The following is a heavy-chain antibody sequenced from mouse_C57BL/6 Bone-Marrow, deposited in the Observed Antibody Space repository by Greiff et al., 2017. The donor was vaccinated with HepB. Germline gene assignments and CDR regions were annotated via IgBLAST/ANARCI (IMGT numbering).Heavy chain of an antibody. V-gene: IGHV1-69*01. CDR2: IDPSDSYT. CDR1: GYTFTSYW. CDR3: ARKNYYGNYDYFDY. Sequence: QVQLQQSGAELVMPGASVKPSCKASGYTFTSYWMHWVKQRPGQGLEWIGEIDPSDSYTNYNQKFKGKSTLTVDKSSSTAYMQLSSLTSEDSAVYYCARKNYYGNYDYFDYWGQGTTLTVSS. D-gene: IGHD2-1*01. J-gene: IGHJ2*01.